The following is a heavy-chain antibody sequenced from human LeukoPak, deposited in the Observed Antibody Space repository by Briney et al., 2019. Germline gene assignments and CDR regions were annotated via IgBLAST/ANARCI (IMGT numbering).Heavy chain of an antibody. CDR2: IYYSGST. J-gene: IGHJ4*02. CDR1: GGSISSSSYY. CDR3: ARHMKWGARGPFDY. Sequence: PSETLSLTCTVSGGSISSSSYYWGWIRQPPGKGLEWIGSIYYSGSTYDNPSLKSRVAISVDTSKNQFSLKLSSVTAADTAVYYCARHMKWGARGPFDYWGQGTLVTASS. V-gene: IGHV4-39*01. D-gene: IGHD3-10*01.